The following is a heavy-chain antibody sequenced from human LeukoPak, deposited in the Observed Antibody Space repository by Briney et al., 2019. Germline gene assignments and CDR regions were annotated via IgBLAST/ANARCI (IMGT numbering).Heavy chain of an antibody. Sequence: SQTLFLTCTVSGGSISSGSYYCNWIRQPAGKGLEWIGRVYTSGSTNYNPSLKSRVTISVDTSKNQFSLKLSSVTAADTAVYYCARQDSSSWYRHWGQGTLVTVSS. CDR3: ARQDSSSWYRH. CDR1: GGSISSGSYY. V-gene: IGHV4-61*02. D-gene: IGHD6-13*01. CDR2: VYTSGST. J-gene: IGHJ1*01.